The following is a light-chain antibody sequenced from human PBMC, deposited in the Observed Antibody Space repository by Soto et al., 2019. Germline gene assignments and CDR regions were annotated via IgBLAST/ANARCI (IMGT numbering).Light chain of an antibody. CDR1: SSNIGAGYD. CDR3: QSYDSSLGAMV. V-gene: IGLV1-40*01. CDR2: GNN. Sequence: QSVLTQPPSVSGAPGQGVTISCTGSSSNIGAGYDVPWYQQFPGTAPKLLIYGNNNRPSGVPDRFSGSKSGTSASLAITGLQAEDEADYYCQSYDSSLGAMVFGGGTKLTVL. J-gene: IGLJ2*01.